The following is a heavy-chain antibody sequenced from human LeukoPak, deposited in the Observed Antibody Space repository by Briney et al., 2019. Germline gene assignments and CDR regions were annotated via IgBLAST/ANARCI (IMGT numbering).Heavy chain of an antibody. D-gene: IGHD5-12*01. CDR2: IYYSGST. CDR1: GGSISSYY. Sequence: SSETLSLTCTVSGGSISSYYWSWLRQPPGKGLEWIGYIYYSGSTNYNPSLKSRVTISVDMSKNQFSLKLSSVTAADTAVYYCARGIDSGYDLYGFDYWGQGTLVTVSS. CDR3: ARGIDSGYDLYGFDY. J-gene: IGHJ4*02. V-gene: IGHV4-59*01.